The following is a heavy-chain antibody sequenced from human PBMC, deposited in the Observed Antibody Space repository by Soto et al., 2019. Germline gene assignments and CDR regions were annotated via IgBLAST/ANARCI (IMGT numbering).Heavy chain of an antibody. CDR1: GFSLSTRGVG. Sequence: QITLKESGPTLVKPTQTLTLTCTFSGFSLSTRGVGVGWIRQPPGKALECLGIIYWDDDKRYSPSLKSRLTNTNVPSKNQVVLTMTNMDPVDTATHSCAYRRAAARFHYAMDVWGQGTTVTV. V-gene: IGHV2-5*02. CDR2: IYWDDDK. D-gene: IGHD6-6*01. CDR3: AYRRAAARFHYAMDV. J-gene: IGHJ6*02.